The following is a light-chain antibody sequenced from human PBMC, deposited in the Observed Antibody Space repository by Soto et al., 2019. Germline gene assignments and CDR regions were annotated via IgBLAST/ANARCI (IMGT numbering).Light chain of an antibody. J-gene: IGKJ1*01. V-gene: IGKV1-39*01. CDR1: QGISTY. CDR2: AAS. CDR3: QQSYSTPPT. Sequence: DIQMTQSPSSLSASVGDRVTITCRASQGISTYLNWYQQKPGKAPKLLIYAASSLQSGVPSRFSGSGSRTDFTLTISSLQPEDFATYYCQQSYSTPPTFGQGTKVDIK.